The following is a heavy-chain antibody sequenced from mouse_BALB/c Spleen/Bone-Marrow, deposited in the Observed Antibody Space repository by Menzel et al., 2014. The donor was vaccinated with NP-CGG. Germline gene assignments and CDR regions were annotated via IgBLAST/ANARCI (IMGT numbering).Heavy chain of an antibody. J-gene: IGHJ2*01. D-gene: IGHD1-1*01. CDR1: GFTFSDYY. Sequence: DVQLVESGGGLVKPGGSLKLSCAASGFTFSDYYMYWVRQTPEKRLEWVATISDGGSYTYYPDSVKGRFTISTDNAKNNLYLQMSSLKSEDTAMYYCARGSSYFDYWGQGTTLTVSS. CDR2: ISDGGSYT. V-gene: IGHV5-4*02. CDR3: ARGSSYFDY.